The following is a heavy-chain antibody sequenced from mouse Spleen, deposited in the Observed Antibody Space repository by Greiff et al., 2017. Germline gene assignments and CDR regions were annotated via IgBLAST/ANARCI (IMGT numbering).Heavy chain of an antibody. J-gene: IGHJ4*01. D-gene: IGHD2-4*01. CDR3: AREGDYDGYYAMDY. Sequence: EVKLVESEGGLVQPGSSMKLSCTASGFTFSDYYMAWVRQVPEKGLEWVANINYDGSSTYYLDSLKSRFIISRDNAKNILYLQMSSLKSEDTATYYCAREGDYDGYYAMDYWGQGTSVTVSS. CDR2: INYDGSST. CDR1: GFTFSDYY. V-gene: IGHV5-16*01.